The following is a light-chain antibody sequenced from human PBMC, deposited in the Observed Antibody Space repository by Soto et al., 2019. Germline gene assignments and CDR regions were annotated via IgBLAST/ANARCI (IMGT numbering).Light chain of an antibody. V-gene: IGLV2-14*01. J-gene: IGLJ2*01. Sequence: QSALTQPASVSGSPGQSITISCTGTSSDVGGYNYVSWYQQHPGKAPKLMIYDVSNRTSGVSNRFYGSKSGNTASLTISGLQAEDEADYYCSSYTSSSNLVFGGGTKLTVL. CDR3: SSYTSSSNLV. CDR2: DVS. CDR1: SSDVGGYNY.